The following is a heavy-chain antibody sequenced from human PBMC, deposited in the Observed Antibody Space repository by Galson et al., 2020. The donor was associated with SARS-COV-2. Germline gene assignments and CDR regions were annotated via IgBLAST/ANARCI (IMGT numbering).Heavy chain of an antibody. CDR3: ARHASSFHPYFDS. CDR1: GYTFMSHW. V-gene: IGHV5-10-1*01. D-gene: IGHD3-16*01. CDR2: IDPSDSYS. J-gene: IGHJ4*02. Sequence: GESLKISCKGSGYTFMSHWISWVRQMPGKGLEWMGRIDPSDSYSNYTPSFQGHVTISADKSIGTAYLQWSSLKASDTAIYYCARHASSFHPYFDSWGQGTLVTVSS.